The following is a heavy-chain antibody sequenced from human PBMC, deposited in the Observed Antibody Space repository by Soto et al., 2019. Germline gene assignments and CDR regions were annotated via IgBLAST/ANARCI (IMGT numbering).Heavy chain of an antibody. CDR1: GGTFSSYA. J-gene: IGHJ4*02. D-gene: IGHD6-19*01. CDR3: ARDCIAVAGTCRGRELPPQN. V-gene: IGHV1-69*13. CDR2: IIPIFGTA. Sequence: ASVKVSCKASGGTFSSYAISWVRQAPGQGLEWMGGIIPIFGTANYAQKFQGRVTITADESTSTAYMELSSLRSEDTAVYYCARDCIAVAGTCRGRELPPQNWGQGTLVTVSS.